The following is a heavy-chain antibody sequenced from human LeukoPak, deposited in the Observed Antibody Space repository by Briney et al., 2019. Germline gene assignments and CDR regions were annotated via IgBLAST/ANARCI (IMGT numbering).Heavy chain of an antibody. CDR2: IDPEDGET. V-gene: IGHV1-24*01. CDR3: ATRGMVRGVIMVDY. D-gene: IGHD3-10*01. J-gene: IGHJ4*02. CDR1: GYTLTELS. Sequence: GASVKVSCKVSGYTLTELSMHWVRQAPGKGLEWMGGIDPEDGETIYAQKFQGRVTMTEDTSTDTAYMELSSLRSEDTAVYYCATRGMVRGVIMVDYWGQGTLVTVSS.